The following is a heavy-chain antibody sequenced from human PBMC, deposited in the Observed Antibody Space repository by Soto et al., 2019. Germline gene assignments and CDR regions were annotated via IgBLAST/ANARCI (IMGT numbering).Heavy chain of an antibody. D-gene: IGHD3-22*01. CDR1: GGSISSYY. Sequence: PLETLSLTCTVSGGSISSYYWSWIRQPPGKGLEWIGYIYYSGSTNYNPSLKSRVTISVDRSKNQFSLKLSSVTAADTAVYYCARARSSNGYFPPDYWGQGTLVTVSS. J-gene: IGHJ4*02. CDR3: ARARSSNGYFPPDY. V-gene: IGHV4-59*12. CDR2: IYYSGST.